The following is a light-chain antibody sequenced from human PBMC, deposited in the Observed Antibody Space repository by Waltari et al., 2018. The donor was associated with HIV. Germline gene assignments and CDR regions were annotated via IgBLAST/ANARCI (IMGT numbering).Light chain of an antibody. CDR1: TRDVGSYNP. V-gene: IGLV2-23*02. Sequence: QSPLTQPASVSGSPGQSITISCPGTTRDVGSYNPLSWYQPYPGKAPKLMIYEVNKRPSGISNRFSGSKSGNTASLTISVLQAEDEADYYCCSYAGSRRVFGTGTKVTVL. CDR3: CSYAGSRRV. J-gene: IGLJ1*01. CDR2: EVN.